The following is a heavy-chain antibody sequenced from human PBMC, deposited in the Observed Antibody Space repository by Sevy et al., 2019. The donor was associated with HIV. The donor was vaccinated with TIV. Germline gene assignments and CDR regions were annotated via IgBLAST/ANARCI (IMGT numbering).Heavy chain of an antibody. CDR3: ANIPYYDFWSGPPPSYYYYGMDV. V-gene: IGHV3-30*04. J-gene: IGHJ6*02. Sequence: GGSLRLSCAASGFTFSSYAMHWVRQAPGKGLEWVAVISYDGSNKYYADSVKGRFTTSRDNSKNTLYLQMNSLRAEDTAVYYCANIPYYDFWSGPPPSYYYYGMDVWGQGTTVTVSS. CDR2: ISYDGSNK. D-gene: IGHD3-3*01. CDR1: GFTFSSYA.